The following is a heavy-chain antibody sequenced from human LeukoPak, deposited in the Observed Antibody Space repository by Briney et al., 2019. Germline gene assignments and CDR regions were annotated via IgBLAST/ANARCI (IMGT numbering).Heavy chain of an antibody. CDR3: ARDPDITMVRGVNGVDV. D-gene: IGHD3-10*01. Sequence: PGGSLRLSCAASGFTFSSYEMTWVRQAPGKGLEWVSYTSTSGSTIYYADSVKGRFTISRDNAKNSLYLQMNSLRAEDTAVYYCARDPDITMVRGVNGVDVWGQGTTVTVSS. CDR2: TSTSGSTI. V-gene: IGHV3-48*03. CDR1: GFTFSSYE. J-gene: IGHJ6*02.